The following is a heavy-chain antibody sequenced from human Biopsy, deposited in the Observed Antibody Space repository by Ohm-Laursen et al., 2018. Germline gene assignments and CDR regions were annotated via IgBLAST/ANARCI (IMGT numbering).Heavy chain of an antibody. CDR2: ISYRGTT. D-gene: IGHD3-3*01. V-gene: IGHV4-39*01. CDR1: GGSIRSNGFY. Sequence: SETLSLTCPVSGGSIRSNGFYWGWIRQPPGKGLEWIGSISYRGTTSYNPSLKSRVAISVDTSKNRLSLSLNSVTAADTAVFYCARLRGGVVINYSWFDPWGQESWSPSP. CDR3: ARLRGGVVINYSWFDP. J-gene: IGHJ5*02.